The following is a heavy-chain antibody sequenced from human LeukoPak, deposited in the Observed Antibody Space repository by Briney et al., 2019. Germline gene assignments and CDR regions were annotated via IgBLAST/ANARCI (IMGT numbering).Heavy chain of an antibody. D-gene: IGHD3-10*01. CDR3: AREGPLLAGSVTIVRGVIIRGYNWFDP. CDR2: IYTSGST. V-gene: IGHV4-61*02. J-gene: IGHJ5*02. Sequence: SETLSLTCTVSGGSISSGSYYWSWIRQPTGKGLELIGRIYTSGSTNYNPSLKSRVTISVDTSKNQFSLKLSSVTAADTAVYYCAREGPLLAGSVTIVRGVIIRGYNWFDPWGQGTLVTVSS. CDR1: GGSISSGSYY.